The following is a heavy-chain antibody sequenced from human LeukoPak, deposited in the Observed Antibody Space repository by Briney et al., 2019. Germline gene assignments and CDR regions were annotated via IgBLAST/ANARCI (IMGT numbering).Heavy chain of an antibody. Sequence: GSLRLSCAASRFSFSKYWRHWVGQAPGRGLVGVSRVKSDGRKPNYADSVKGRFTISRDKAENMLYLQMNTLGAEDTAVYYCARDIVSGSGSLDYWGQGTLVTVSS. CDR3: ARDIVSGSGSLDY. J-gene: IGHJ4*02. D-gene: IGHD3-10*01. V-gene: IGHV3-74*01. CDR2: VKSDGRKP. CDR1: RFSFSKYW.